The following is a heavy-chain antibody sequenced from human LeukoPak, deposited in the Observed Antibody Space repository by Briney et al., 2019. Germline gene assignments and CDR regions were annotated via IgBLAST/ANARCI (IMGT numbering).Heavy chain of an antibody. CDR2: IIPMFGTT. D-gene: IGHD6-25*01. Sequence: ASVKVSCKASGGTFSNYAISWVRQAPGQGLEWLGGIIPMFGTTKYAQKFQGRVTITTDESTTTAYMELISLRFEDTAVYYCLRRQAHRGRHRAFDPWGQGTLVTVTP. CDR3: LRRQAHRGRHRAFDP. CDR1: GGTFSNYA. V-gene: IGHV1-69*05. J-gene: IGHJ5*02.